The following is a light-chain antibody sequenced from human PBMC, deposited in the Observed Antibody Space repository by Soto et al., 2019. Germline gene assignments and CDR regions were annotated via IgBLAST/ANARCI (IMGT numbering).Light chain of an antibody. V-gene: IGLV1-51*01. Sequence: QSVLTQPPSMSAAPGQKVTISCSGSSSNIGNNYVSWYQQLPGTAPKLLIYDNNERPSGIPDRFSGSKSGTSATLGITGLQTGDEADYYCGTWDSSLSALVFGGGTKVTVL. CDR3: GTWDSSLSALV. CDR1: SSNIGNNY. CDR2: DNN. J-gene: IGLJ3*02.